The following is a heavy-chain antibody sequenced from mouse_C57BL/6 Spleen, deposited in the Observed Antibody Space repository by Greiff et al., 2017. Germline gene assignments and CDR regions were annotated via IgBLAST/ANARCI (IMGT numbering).Heavy chain of an antibody. V-gene: IGHV14-2*01. CDR2: IDPEDGDT. D-gene: IGHD2-5*01. CDR3: ARRYYSNYVDY. Sequence: VQLQQSGAELVKPGASVKLSCTASGFNIKDYYMHWVKQRTEQGLEWIGRIDPEDGDTKYAPKFQGKATITADTSTNTAYLQLSSLTSEDTAVYYCARRYYSNYVDYWGQGTTLTVSS. J-gene: IGHJ2*01. CDR1: GFNIKDYY.